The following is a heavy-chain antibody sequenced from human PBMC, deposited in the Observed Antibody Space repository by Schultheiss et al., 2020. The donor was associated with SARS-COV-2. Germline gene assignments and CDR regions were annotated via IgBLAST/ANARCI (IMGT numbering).Heavy chain of an antibody. CDR2: IIPVFGTA. J-gene: IGHJ3*02. CDR3: APTTFGDAFEI. CDR1: GGTFSNSG. V-gene: IGHV1-69*06. Sequence: SVKVSCKASGGTFSNSGINWVRQAPGQGLEWMGGIIPVFGTAIYAQKFQGRVTITADKSTSTAYMELSSLRSEDTAVYYCAPTTFGDAFEIWGQGTMVTVSS. D-gene: IGHD3-3*01.